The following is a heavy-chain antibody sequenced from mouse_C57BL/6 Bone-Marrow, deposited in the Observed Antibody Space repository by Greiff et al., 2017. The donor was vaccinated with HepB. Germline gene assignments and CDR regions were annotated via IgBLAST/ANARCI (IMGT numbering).Heavy chain of an antibody. CDR3: ARTVYYGSSYPFDY. D-gene: IGHD1-1*01. J-gene: IGHJ2*01. CDR1: GYTFTSYW. V-gene: IGHV1-50*01. Sequence: VQLQQPGAELVKPGASVKLSCKASGYTFTSYWMQWVKQRPGQGLEWIGEIDPSDSYTNYNQKFKGKATLTVDTSSSTAYMQLISLTSEDSAVYYCARTVYYGSSYPFDYWGQGTTLTVSS. CDR2: IDPSDSYT.